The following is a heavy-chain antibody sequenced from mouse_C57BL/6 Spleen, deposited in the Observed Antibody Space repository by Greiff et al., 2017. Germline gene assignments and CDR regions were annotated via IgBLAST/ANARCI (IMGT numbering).Heavy chain of an antibody. J-gene: IGHJ2*01. CDR2: IDPSDSET. CDR1: GYTFTSYW. V-gene: IGHV1-52*01. CDR3: GRDSSGYVGWYFDY. D-gene: IGHD3-2*02. Sequence: VQLQQPGAELVRPGSSVKLSCKASGYTFTSYWMHWVKQRPIQGLEWIGNIDPSDSETHYNQKFKGKATLTVDKSSSTAYMQLSSLTSEDSAVXYGGRDSSGYVGWYFDYWGQGTTLTVSS.